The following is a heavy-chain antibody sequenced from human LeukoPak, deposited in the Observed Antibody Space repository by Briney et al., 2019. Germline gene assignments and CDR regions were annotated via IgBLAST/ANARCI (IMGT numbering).Heavy chain of an antibody. CDR3: AREECPPFNSSPFGCSSSWKANEVYYYYYMDV. D-gene: IGHD6-13*01. V-gene: IGHV1-2*02. CDR2: INPNSGGT. J-gene: IGHJ6*03. CDR1: GYTFTGYY. Sequence: ASVKVSCKASGYTFTGYYMHWVRQAPGQGLEWMGWINPNSGGTNYAQKFQGRVTMTRDTSISTAYMELSRLRSDDTAVYYCAREECPPFNSSPFGCSSSWKANEVYYYYYMDVWGKGTTVTISS.